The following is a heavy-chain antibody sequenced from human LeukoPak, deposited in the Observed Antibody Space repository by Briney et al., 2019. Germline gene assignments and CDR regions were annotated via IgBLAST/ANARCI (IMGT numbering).Heavy chain of an antibody. J-gene: IGHJ3*02. CDR1: GYSFTNYW. CDR3: AKMGPGALTADAFDI. D-gene: IGHD1-14*01. CDR2: ISPGDSDT. Sequence: ESLKISCKGSGYSFTNYWIGWVRQMPGKGLEWMGNISPGDSDTRYIPSFQGQFTISADKSITTAYLQWSSLKASDTATYFCAKMGPGALTADAFDIWGQGTTVTVSS. V-gene: IGHV5-51*01.